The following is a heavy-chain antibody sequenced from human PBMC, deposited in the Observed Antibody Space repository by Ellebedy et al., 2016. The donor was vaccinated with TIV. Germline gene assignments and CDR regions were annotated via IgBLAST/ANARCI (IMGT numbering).Heavy chain of an antibody. J-gene: IGHJ4*02. CDR3: ASNYGYGVPVDF. D-gene: IGHD5-18*01. CDR2: IYPGDSNT. V-gene: IGHV5-51*01. Sequence: GESLKISCRGSGYKLTNYWIGWVRQMPGKGLEWIGIIYPGDSNTMYSPSFQGQDTISADKSVSTAYLQWTSLKASDTALYFCASNYGYGVPVDFWGQGTLVIVSS. CDR1: GYKLTNYW.